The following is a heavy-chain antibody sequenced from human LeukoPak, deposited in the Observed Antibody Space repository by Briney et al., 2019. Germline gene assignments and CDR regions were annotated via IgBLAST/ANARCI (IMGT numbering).Heavy chain of an antibody. J-gene: IGHJ5*02. CDR3: AKVKSSLTLIGA. V-gene: IGHV3-23*01. CDR2: ISNTAYNT. CDR1: GFTFSSYG. Sequence: GGSLRLSCGASGFTFSSYGMSWVRQAPGKGLEWVSTISNTAYNTYYADSVKGRFTISRDNSGNTLYVQMDSLRAEDTAVYYCAKVKSSLTLIGAWGQGTLVTVSS. D-gene: IGHD2-8*01.